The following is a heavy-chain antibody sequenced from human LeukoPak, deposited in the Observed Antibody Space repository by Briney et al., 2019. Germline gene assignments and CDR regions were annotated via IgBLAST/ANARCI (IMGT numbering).Heavy chain of an antibody. J-gene: IGHJ3*02. D-gene: IGHD7-27*01. CDR3: ARGLHNWGYAFDI. V-gene: IGHV1-8*01. CDR1: GYTFTSYD. CDR2: MNPNSGNT. Sequence: VASVKVSCKASGYTFTSYDINWVRQATGQGLEWMGWMNPNSGNTGYAQKFQGRVTMTRNTSISTAYVELSSLRSEDTAVYYCARGLHNWGYAFDIWGQGTMVTVSS.